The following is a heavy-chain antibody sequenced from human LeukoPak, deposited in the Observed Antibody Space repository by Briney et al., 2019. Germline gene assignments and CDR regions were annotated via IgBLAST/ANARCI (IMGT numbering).Heavy chain of an antibody. CDR2: ISSSSSFI. J-gene: IGHJ3*02. CDR3: AREASTARRLNAFDI. CDR1: GFTFNSYS. D-gene: IGHD2-8*01. Sequence: KPGGSLRLSCAASGFTFNSYSMNWVRQAPGKGLEWVSSISSSSSFIYYADSVKGRFTISRDNAKKSLYLQMNSLRAEDTAVYYCAREASTARRLNAFDIWGQVTMVTVSS. V-gene: IGHV3-21*01.